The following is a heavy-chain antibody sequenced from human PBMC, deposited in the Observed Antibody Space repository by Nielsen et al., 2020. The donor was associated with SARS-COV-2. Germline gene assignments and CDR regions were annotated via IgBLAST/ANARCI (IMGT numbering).Heavy chain of an antibody. V-gene: IGHV4-30-2*01. CDR3: ARGGRITFGGADDAFDI. CDR1: GGSISSGGYS. CDR2: IYHSGRT. J-gene: IGHJ3*02. Sequence: LRLSCAVSGGSISSGGYSWSWIRQPPGKGLEWVGYIYHSGRTYYNPSLKSRVTISVDRSKNQFSLKLSSVTAADTAVYYCARGGRITFGGADDAFDIWGQGTMVTVSS. D-gene: IGHD3-16*01.